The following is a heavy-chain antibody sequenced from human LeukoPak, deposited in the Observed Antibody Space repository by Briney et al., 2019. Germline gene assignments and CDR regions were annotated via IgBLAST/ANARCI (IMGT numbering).Heavy chain of an antibody. D-gene: IGHD6-13*01. CDR3: AKDPLSSIAAAGTGGGSY. J-gene: IGHJ4*02. CDR2: ISHDGGAT. Sequence: GGSLRLSCAASGIAFNFNAMTWVRRPPGKGLEWVSTISHDGGATHYADSVKGRFTMSRDNSKNTVYLQLNGLRAEDTAVYYCAKDPLSSIAAAGTGGGSYWGQGTLVTVSS. V-gene: IGHV3-23*01. CDR1: GIAFNFNA.